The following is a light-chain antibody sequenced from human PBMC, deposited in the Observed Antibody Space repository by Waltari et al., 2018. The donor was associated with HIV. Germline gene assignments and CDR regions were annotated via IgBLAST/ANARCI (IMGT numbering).Light chain of an antibody. CDR1: RAHSIYA. Sequence: QLVLTQSPSASASLGASVKLTCTLSRAHSIYAIAWHPQQPEQGPRYVMKLNSDGSHRKGDGIPDRFSGSASGAERYLTISNVQSEDEGTYYCQTWGAGIVVFGGGTRLSVL. CDR2: LNSDGSH. CDR3: QTWGAGIVV. J-gene: IGLJ2*01. V-gene: IGLV4-69*01.